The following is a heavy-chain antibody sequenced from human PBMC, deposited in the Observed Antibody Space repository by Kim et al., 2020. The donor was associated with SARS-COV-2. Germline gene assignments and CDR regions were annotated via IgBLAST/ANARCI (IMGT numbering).Heavy chain of an antibody. J-gene: IGHJ3*02. CDR2: INPNSGGT. V-gene: IGHV1-2*06. D-gene: IGHD2-21*02. CDR1: GYTFTGYY. CDR3: ARDPPRHIVVVTAQSGGRDAFDI. Sequence: ASVKVSCKASGYTFTGYYMHWVRQAPGQGLEWMGRINPNSGGTNYAQKFQGRVTMTRDTSISSAYMELSRLRSDDTAVYYCARDPPRHIVVVTAQSGGRDAFDIWGQGTMVTVSS.